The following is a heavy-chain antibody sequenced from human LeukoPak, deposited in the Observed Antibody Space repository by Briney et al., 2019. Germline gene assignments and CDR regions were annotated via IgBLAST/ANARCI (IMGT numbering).Heavy chain of an antibody. Sequence: ASVKVSCKASGYTFTDYYMLWVRQAPGQGLEWMGWINPNSGGTNYAQKFQGRVTMTSDTSISTAYMELSRLRSDDTAVYYCARDLHPYIVVVPAAPDYWGQGALVTVSS. CDR1: GYTFTDYY. CDR2: INPNSGGT. D-gene: IGHD2-2*01. V-gene: IGHV1-2*02. CDR3: ARDLHPYIVVVPAAPDY. J-gene: IGHJ4*02.